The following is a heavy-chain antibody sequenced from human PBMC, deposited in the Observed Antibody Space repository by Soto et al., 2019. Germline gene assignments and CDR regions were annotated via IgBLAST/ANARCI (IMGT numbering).Heavy chain of an antibody. CDR2: IYATGTT. CDR3: VRDGTKTLRDWFDP. CDR1: CASISGFY. D-gene: IGHD1-1*01. J-gene: IGHJ5*02. Sequence: SETLSLTCTFSCASISGFYWSWIRKSAGKGLEWIGRIYATGTTDYNPSLKSRVMMSVDTSKKQFSLKLRSVTAADTAVYYCVRDGTKTLRDWFDPWGQGISVTVSS. V-gene: IGHV4-4*07.